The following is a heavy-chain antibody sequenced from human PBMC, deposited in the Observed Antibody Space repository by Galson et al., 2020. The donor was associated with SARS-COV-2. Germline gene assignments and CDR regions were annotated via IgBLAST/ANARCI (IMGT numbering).Heavy chain of an antibody. D-gene: IGHD3-3*01. CDR1: GYTFTSYG. J-gene: IGHJ5*01. CDR2: ISGYNGDT. CDR3: AKDPVTISGGIIGGVGWLES. Sequence: ASVKVSCRASGYTFTSYGISWVRQAPGQGLEWLGWISGYNGDTQYAHKLKGRLTMTTDTATSTAHMELRSLTSDDTAVYYCAKDPVTISGGIIGGVGWLESWGQGTLVSVSS. V-gene: IGHV1-18*01.